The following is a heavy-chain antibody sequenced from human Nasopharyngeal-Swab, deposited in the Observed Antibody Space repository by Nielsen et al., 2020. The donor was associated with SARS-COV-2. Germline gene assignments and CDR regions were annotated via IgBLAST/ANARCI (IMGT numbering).Heavy chain of an antibody. Sequence: WVRQAPGQGLEWRVGIIPIFDTANYAQKFQGRVTISADGSTTTAYMELGSLRTEDTAVYFCAPGAGTYSGFWRGYMYYFDSWGKGTLVTVSS. D-gene: IGHD3-3*01. V-gene: IGHV1-69*01. CDR2: IIPIFDTA. CDR3: APGAGTYSGFWRGYMYYFDS. J-gene: IGHJ4*02.